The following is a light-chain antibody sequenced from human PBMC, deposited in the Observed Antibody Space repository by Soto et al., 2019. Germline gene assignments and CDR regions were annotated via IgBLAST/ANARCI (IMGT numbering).Light chain of an antibody. J-gene: IGLJ2*01. CDR1: SSDVGGYNY. CDR3: SSYTSSSTPVV. CDR2: EVS. V-gene: IGLV2-14*01. Sequence: QSALTQPASLSGSPGQSITISSTGSSSDVGGYNYVSWYQQHPGKAPRLMIYEVSNRPSGVSNRFSGSKSGNTASLTISGLQADDEGDYYCSSYTSSSTPVVFGGGTKLTVL.